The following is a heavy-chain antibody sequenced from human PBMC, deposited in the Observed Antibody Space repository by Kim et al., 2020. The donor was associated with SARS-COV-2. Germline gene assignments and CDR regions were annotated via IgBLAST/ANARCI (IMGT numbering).Heavy chain of an antibody. D-gene: IGHD3-10*01. J-gene: IGHJ4*02. V-gene: IGHV3-33*01. Sequence: SNKYYADSVKGRFTISRDNSKNTLYLQMNSLRAEDTAVYYCARAPGSGGYWGQGTLVTVSS. CDR3: ARAPGSGGY. CDR2: SNK.